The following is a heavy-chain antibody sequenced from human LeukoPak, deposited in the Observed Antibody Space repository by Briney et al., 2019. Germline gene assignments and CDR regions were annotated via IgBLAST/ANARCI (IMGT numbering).Heavy chain of an antibody. J-gene: IGHJ3*02. V-gene: IGHV3-66*01. CDR1: GFTVSSNH. Sequence: GGSLRLSCTASGFTVSSNHMTWVRQAPGKGLQWVSVIYSGGTTYYADSVKGRFTISRDSSTSTLWLQMNSLRAEDTAVYYCARALEKLAFDIWGQGTMVTVSS. CDR2: IYSGGTT. CDR3: ARALEKLAFDI. D-gene: IGHD1-1*01.